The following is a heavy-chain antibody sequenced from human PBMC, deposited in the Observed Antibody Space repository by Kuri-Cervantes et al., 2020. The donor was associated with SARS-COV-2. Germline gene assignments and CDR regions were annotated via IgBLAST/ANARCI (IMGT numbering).Heavy chain of an antibody. J-gene: IGHJ4*02. CDR1: GYTFTGYY. CDR2: IIPIVGVP. Sequence: SVKVSCKASGYTFTGYYMHWVRQAPGQGLEWMGRIIPIVGVPNYAQNFQGRVTITADTSTSTAYVELSSLRSEDTAVYHCVRETSRTSGTGYYFDYWGQGTLVTVSS. V-gene: IGHV1-69*04. CDR3: VRETSRTSGTGYYFDY. D-gene: IGHD6-19*01.